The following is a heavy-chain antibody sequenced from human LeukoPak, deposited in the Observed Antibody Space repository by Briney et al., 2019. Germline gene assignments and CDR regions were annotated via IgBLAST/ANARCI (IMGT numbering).Heavy chain of an antibody. J-gene: IGHJ4*02. CDR1: GFTFSSYE. V-gene: IGHV3-48*03. CDR2: ISSSGSAI. Sequence: GGSLRLSSAASGFTFSSYEMTWVRQAPGKGLEWISYISSSGSAIYYADSVKGRFTISRDNAKNSLYLQMNSLRAEDTAVYYCARDYNFDYWGQGTLVTVSS. CDR3: ARDYNFDY.